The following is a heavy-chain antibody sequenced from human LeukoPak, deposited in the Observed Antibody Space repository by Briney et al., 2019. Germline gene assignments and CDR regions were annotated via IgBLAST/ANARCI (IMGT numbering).Heavy chain of an antibody. CDR1: GFTFDDYA. J-gene: IGHJ4*02. CDR2: ISWNSGDI. D-gene: IGHD5-12*01. Sequence: GGSLRLSCAVSGFTFDDYAMHWVRQAPGKGLEWVSGISWNSGDIGYADSVKGRFTISRDNARNSLYLQMNSLRAEDTAVYYCARGPSGYHNTGGQGTLVTVSS. V-gene: IGHV3-9*01. CDR3: ARGPSGYHNT.